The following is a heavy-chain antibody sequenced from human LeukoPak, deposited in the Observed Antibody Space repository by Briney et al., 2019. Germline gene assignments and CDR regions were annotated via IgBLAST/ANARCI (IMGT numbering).Heavy chain of an antibody. D-gene: IGHD6-13*01. CDR1: GFTFSTYW. J-gene: IGHJ4*02. CDR3: AKDLSTSWYYFDY. CDR2: INSDGSST. Sequence: GGSLRLSRAASGFTFSTYWMHWVRQAPGKGLVRVSRINSDGSSTNYADCVEGRFTISRDNAKNTVYLQMNSLRAEDTAVYYCAKDLSTSWYYFDYWGQGTLVTVSS. V-gene: IGHV3-74*01.